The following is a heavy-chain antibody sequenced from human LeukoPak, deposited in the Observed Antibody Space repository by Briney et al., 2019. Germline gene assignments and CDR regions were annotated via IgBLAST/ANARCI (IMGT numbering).Heavy chain of an antibody. CDR3: ARLNYYGSGKVLSSWFDP. J-gene: IGHJ5*02. CDR1: GGSISSGGYS. Sequence: SEALSLTCAVSGGSISSGGYSWSWIRQPPGKGLEWIGYIYHSGSTYYNPSLKSRVTISVDRSKNQSSLKLSSVTAADTAVYYCARLNYYGSGKVLSSWFDPWGQGTLVTVSS. D-gene: IGHD3-10*01. CDR2: IYHSGST. V-gene: IGHV4-30-2*01.